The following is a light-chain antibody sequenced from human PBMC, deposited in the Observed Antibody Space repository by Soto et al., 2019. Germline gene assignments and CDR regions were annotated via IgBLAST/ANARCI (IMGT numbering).Light chain of an antibody. CDR1: SSDVGGYNY. J-gene: IGLJ1*01. V-gene: IGLV2-8*01. CDR2: GVD. Sequence: QSALTQPPSASGSPGQSVTISCTGTSSDVGGYNYVSWYQQHPGKAPKLIIYGVDNRPSGVPDRFSGSTSGNTASLTVSGLQADDEAEYYCSSYAGSRNYVFGSGTKLTVL. CDR3: SSYAGSRNYV.